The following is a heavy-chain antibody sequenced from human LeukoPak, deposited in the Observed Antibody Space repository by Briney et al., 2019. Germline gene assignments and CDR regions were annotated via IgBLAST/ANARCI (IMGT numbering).Heavy chain of an antibody. V-gene: IGHV3-9*01. CDR2: ISWNSGSI. CDR3: AGDPGYYYYGMDV. CDR1: GFAFDDYA. Sequence: SGGSLRLSCAASGFAFDDYAMHWVRQAPGKGLEWVSGISWNSGSIGYADSVRGRFTISRDNAKNTAYLQMNSLRAEDTALYYCAGDPGYYYYGMDVWGQGTTVVVSS. J-gene: IGHJ6*02.